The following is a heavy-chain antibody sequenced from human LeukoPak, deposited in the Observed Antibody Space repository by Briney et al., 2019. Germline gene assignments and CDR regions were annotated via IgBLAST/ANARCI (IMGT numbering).Heavy chain of an antibody. D-gene: IGHD6-25*01. V-gene: IGHV4-38-2*02. J-gene: IGHJ4*02. CDR2: LHFSGNT. Sequence: SETLSLTCTVSGYSITNAYYWAWIRQPPGKGLEWIGSLHFSGNTYYNPSLKSRVTISVDASKNHFSLKLSSLTAADTAVYYCARGFCSGGICGFDYWAREPWSPSPQ. CDR3: ARGFCSGGICGFDY. CDR1: GYSITNAYY.